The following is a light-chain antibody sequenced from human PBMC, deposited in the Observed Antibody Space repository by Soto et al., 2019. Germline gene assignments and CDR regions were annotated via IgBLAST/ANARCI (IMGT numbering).Light chain of an antibody. CDR3: QQYYGTPRT. CDR1: QSVLYSSNNKNY. CDR2: GAS. Sequence: DIVMTQSPDSLAVSLGGWATINCKSSQSVLYSSNNKNYLAWYQQKPGQPPKLLIYGASTRESGVPDQFSGSGSGTDFTLTISRLQAEDVAVYYCQQYYGTPRTFGQGTKVEIK. J-gene: IGKJ1*01. V-gene: IGKV4-1*01.